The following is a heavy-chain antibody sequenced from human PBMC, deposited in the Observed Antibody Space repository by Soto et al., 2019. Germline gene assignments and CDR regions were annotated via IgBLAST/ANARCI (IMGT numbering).Heavy chain of an antibody. CDR1: GFTFSSYW. Sequence: EVQLVESGGGLVQPGGSLRLSCAASGFTFSSYWMHWVRQAPGKGLVWVSRINSDGSSTTYADSVKGRFTISRDNATNTLYLQMNSLRAEDTAVYYCARVETCSSTSCYSVFDYWSQGTLVTVSS. V-gene: IGHV3-74*03. D-gene: IGHD2-2*01. CDR2: INSDGSST. J-gene: IGHJ4*02. CDR3: ARVETCSSTSCYSVFDY.